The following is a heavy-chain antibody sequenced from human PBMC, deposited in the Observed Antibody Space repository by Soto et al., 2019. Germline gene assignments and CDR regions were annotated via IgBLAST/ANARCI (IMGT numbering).Heavy chain of an antibody. D-gene: IGHD4-4*01. CDR2: ISNDGGNT. Sequence: GGSLRLSCAASGFTFSSYGMHWVRQAPGKGLVWVSGISNDGGNTNYADSVKGRFTISRDNSKNTLYLQMNSLRAEDTAVYYCARDRQSNDYWSQRTLVTVSS. CDR1: GFTFSSYG. CDR3: ARDRQSNDY. J-gene: IGHJ4*02. V-gene: IGHV3-74*01.